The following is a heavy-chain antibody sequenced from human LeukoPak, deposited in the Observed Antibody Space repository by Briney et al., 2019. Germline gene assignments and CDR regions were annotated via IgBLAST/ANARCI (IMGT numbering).Heavy chain of an antibody. CDR3: ARDGYSGSFYDY. CDR2: RKKDGREK. CDR1: GFTFSSGW. Sequence: GGSLRLSCAASGFTFSSGWMSWVRQAPGEGLEWVANRKKDGREKYYVDYVNGRYTIDRDNAKNSLYVQINSLRVEDTAVYYCARDGYSGSFYDYWGQGTLVSVSS. D-gene: IGHD1-26*01. J-gene: IGHJ4*02. V-gene: IGHV3-7*04.